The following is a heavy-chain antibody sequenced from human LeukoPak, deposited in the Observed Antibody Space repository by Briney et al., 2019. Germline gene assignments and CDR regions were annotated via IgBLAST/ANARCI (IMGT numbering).Heavy chain of an antibody. V-gene: IGHV3-30*02. CDR1: GFTFRTYG. J-gene: IGHJ4*02. Sequence: GGSLRLSCAASGFTFRTYGMHWVRQAPGKGLEWVAFIRYDGSNKYYADSVKGRFTISRDNSKNTLYLQMNSLRAEDTAVYYCARGPYDILTGYFTAHIDYWGQGTLVTVSS. D-gene: IGHD3-9*01. CDR3: ARGPYDILTGYFTAHIDY. CDR2: IRYDGSNK.